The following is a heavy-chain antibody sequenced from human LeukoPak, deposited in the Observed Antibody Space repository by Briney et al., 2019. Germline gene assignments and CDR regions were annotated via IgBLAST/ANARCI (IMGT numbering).Heavy chain of an antibody. V-gene: IGHV1-2*02. CDR1: GYTFTGYY. CDR2: INPNSGGT. J-gene: IGHJ4*02. Sequence: ASVKASCKASGYTFTGYYMHWVRQAPGQGLEWMGWINPNSGGTNYAQKFQGRVTMTRDTSISTADMELSRLTSDDTAVYYCARDGAYGSGDFYFDYWGQGTLVTVSS. D-gene: IGHD3-10*01. CDR3: ARDGAYGSGDFYFDY.